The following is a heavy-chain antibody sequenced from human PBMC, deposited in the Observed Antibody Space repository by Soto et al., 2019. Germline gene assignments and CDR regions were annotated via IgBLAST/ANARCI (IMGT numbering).Heavy chain of an antibody. CDR3: ARDIAAAGPPNWFDP. D-gene: IGHD6-13*01. CDR1: GYSISSGYY. J-gene: IGHJ5*02. Sequence: PSETLSLTCAVSGYSISSGYYWGWIRQPPGKGLEWIGSIYHSGSTYYNPSLKSRVTISVDTSKNQFSLKLSSVTAEDTAVYYCARDIAAAGPPNWFDPWGQGTMVTVP. V-gene: IGHV4-38-2*02. CDR2: IYHSGST.